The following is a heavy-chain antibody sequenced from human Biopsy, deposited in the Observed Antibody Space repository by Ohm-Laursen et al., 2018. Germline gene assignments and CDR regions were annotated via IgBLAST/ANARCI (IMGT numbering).Heavy chain of an antibody. CDR1: GGSISSDY. CDR2: IYYSGST. V-gene: IGHV4-59*01. CDR3: ARATNSTGWPYYYFDGMDV. D-gene: IGHD2/OR15-2a*01. Sequence: PSQTLSLTCTVSGGSISSDYWSWIRQTPGKGLEWIGYIYYSGSTNYNPSLKSRVTISVDTSKNQFSLRLNSVTAANTAVYYCARATNSTGWPYYYFDGMDVWGQGTTVTVSS. J-gene: IGHJ6*02.